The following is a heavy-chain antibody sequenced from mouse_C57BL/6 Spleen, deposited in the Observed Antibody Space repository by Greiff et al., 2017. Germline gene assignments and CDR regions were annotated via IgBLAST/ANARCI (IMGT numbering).Heavy chain of an antibody. CDR2: INPNNGGT. D-gene: IGHD1-1*01. CDR3: ASSYYYGSSYGYFDV. V-gene: IGHV1-26*01. J-gene: IGHJ1*03. CDR1: GYTFTDYY. Sequence: EVKLMESGPELVKPGASVKISCKASGYTFTDYYMNWVTQSHGKSLEWIGDINPNNGGTSYNQKFKGKATLTVDKSSSTAYMELRSLTSEDSAVYYCASSYYYGSSYGYFDVWGTGTTVTVSS.